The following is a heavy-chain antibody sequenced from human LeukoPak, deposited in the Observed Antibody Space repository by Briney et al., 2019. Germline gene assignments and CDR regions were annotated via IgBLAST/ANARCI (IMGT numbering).Heavy chain of an antibody. CDR1: GFPFSSYW. Sequence: GGSLRLSCVASGFPFSSYWMTWVRQAPGKGLEWVSAISGSGGSTYYADSVKGRFTISRDNSKNTLYLQMNSLRAEDTAVYYCAKEYYYGSSGPSFDYWGQGTLVTVSS. J-gene: IGHJ4*02. D-gene: IGHD3-22*01. V-gene: IGHV3-23*01. CDR2: ISGSGGST. CDR3: AKEYYYGSSGPSFDY.